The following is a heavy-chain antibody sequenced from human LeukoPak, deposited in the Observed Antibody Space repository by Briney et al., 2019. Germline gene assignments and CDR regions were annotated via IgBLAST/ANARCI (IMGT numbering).Heavy chain of an antibody. J-gene: IGHJ4*02. V-gene: IGHV4-59*11. CDR1: GGSISSHY. CDR2: IYYSGST. Sequence: SETLSLTCTVSGGSISSHYWSWIRQTPGKGLEWIGYIYYSGSTNYNPSLKSRVTISVDTSKNQFSLKLSSVTAADTAVYYCARAAMVRGVIIGLDYWGQGTLVTVSS. CDR3: ARAAMVRGVIIGLDY. D-gene: IGHD3-10*01.